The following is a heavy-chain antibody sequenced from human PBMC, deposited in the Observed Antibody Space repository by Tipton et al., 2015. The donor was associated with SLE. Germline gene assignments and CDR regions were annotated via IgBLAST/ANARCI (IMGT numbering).Heavy chain of an antibody. D-gene: IGHD4-17*01. J-gene: IGHJ4*02. CDR1: GGSISSHY. CDR3: ARGGDYDDY. CDR2: INNSGSTT. Sequence: GLVKPSETLSLTCTVSGGSISSHYWSWIRQPPGKGLEWIGEINNSGSTTNYNPSLMSRVTISVDTSKNQFSLKLSSVTAADTAVYYCARGGDYDDYWGQGTLVTVSS. V-gene: IGHV4-59*11.